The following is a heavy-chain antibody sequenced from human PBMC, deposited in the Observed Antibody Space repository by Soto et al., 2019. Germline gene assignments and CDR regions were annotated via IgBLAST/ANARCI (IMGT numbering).Heavy chain of an antibody. CDR3: AKVATATIDY. V-gene: IGHV3-30*18. Sequence: QVQLVESGGGVVQPGRSLRLSCAASGFTFSSYGMHWVRQAPGKGLEWVAVISYDGSNKYYADSVKGRFTISRDNSKNTRYLQMNSLRAEDTAVYYWAKVATATIDYGGQGTLVTVSS. D-gene: IGHD5-12*01. CDR2: ISYDGSNK. CDR1: GFTFSSYG. J-gene: IGHJ4*02.